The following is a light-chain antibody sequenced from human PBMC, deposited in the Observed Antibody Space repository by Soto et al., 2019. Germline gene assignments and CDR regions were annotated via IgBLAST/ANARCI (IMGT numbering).Light chain of an antibody. Sequence: EIVLTQSPATLSLSPGERATLSCRASQSIDSGYLAWYQQKPGQAPRLLIYGASTRATGIPNKFSGSGSGTDFTLTISRLEPEDFAVFYCQHFGTSPPMYTFGQGTKLEI. J-gene: IGKJ2*01. CDR2: GAS. V-gene: IGKV3-20*01. CDR3: QHFGTSPPMYT. CDR1: QSIDSGY.